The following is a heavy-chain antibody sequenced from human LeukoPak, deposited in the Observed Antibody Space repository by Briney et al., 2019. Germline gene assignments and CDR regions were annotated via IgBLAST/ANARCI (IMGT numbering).Heavy chain of an antibody. CDR2: INHSGST. V-gene: IGHV4-34*01. J-gene: IGHJ4*02. D-gene: IGHD2-8*01. Sequence: SETLSLTCAVYGGSFSGYYWSWIRQPPGKGLEWIGEINHSGSTNYNPSLKSRVTISVDTSKNQFSLKLSSVTAADTAVYYCARLRGYCTATNCWAPNDYWGQGTLVTVSS. CDR1: GGSFSGYY. CDR3: ARLRGYCTATNCWAPNDY.